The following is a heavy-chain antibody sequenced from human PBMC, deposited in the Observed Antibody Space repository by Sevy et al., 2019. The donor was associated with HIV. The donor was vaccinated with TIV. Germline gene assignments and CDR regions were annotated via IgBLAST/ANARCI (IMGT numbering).Heavy chain of an antibody. CDR3: CHVTIFGPLNHTPSFYYYYGMDV. J-gene: IGHJ6*02. D-gene: IGHD3-3*01. Sequence: ASVKVSCKASGGTFSSYAISWVRQAPGQGLEWMGGIIPIFGTANYAQKFQGRVTITADESTSTAYMELSSLRSEDTDVYYCCHVTIFGPLNHTPSFYYYYGMDVWGQGTTVTVSS. CDR1: GGTFSSYA. V-gene: IGHV1-69*13. CDR2: IIPIFGTA.